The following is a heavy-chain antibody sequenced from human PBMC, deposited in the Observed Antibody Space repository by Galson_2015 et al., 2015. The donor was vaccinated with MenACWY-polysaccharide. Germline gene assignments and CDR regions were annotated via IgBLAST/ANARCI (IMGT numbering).Heavy chain of an antibody. CDR3: ARDDLSSDYESRDYFGF. CDR2: IWFDGNNK. V-gene: IGHV3-33*01. J-gene: IGHJ4*02. CDR1: GFTFSNYG. D-gene: IGHD3-22*01. Sequence: SLRLSCAVSGFTFSNYGMQWVRQAPGKGPEWVAVIWFDGNNKFYEDSVKGRFTISRDNSKNTMYLQMNSLRADDTAVYYCARDDLSSDYESRDYFGFWGQGTLVTVSS.